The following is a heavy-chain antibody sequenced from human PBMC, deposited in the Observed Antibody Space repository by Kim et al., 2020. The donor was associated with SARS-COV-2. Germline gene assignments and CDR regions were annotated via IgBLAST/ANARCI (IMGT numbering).Heavy chain of an antibody. CDR1: GFTFSSYW. CDR3: ARDRPLGDYYYYGMDV. Sequence: GGSLRLSCAASGFTFSSYWMSWVRQAPGKGLEWVANIKQDGSEKYYVDSVKGRFTISRDNAKNSLYLQMNSLRAEDTAVYYCARDRPLGDYYYYGMDVWGQGTTVTVSS. J-gene: IGHJ6*02. V-gene: IGHV3-7*01. CDR2: IKQDGSEK. D-gene: IGHD3-16*01.